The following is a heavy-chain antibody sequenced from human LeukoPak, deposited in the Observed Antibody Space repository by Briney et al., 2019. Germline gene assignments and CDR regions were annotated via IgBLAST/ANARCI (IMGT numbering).Heavy chain of an antibody. CDR1: GFTFSSYG. CDR2: IRYDGSNK. V-gene: IGHV3-30*02. Sequence: GGSLRLSCAASGFTFSSYGMHWVRQAPGKGLEWVAFIRYDGSNKYYADSVKGRFTISRDNSKNTLYLQMNSLRAEDTAVYYCAKDLRSGTWIQLWYTGNWFDPWGQGTLVTVSS. CDR3: AKDLRSGTWIQLWYTGNWFDP. D-gene: IGHD5-18*01. J-gene: IGHJ5*02.